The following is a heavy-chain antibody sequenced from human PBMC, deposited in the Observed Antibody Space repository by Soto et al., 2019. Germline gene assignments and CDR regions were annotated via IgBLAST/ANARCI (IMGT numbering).Heavy chain of an antibody. Sequence: GGSFRLSCAASGFTFSSYGMFWVRQAPGRGLEWVAFISYDGSNKCSDSVKGRFTISRDNSKNTLYLQMNSLRAEDTAVYYCAKGSYSGRYSDFDCWGQGTLVTVSS. CDR1: GFTFSSYG. CDR3: AKGSYSGRYSDFDC. D-gene: IGHD1-26*01. V-gene: IGHV3-30*18. J-gene: IGHJ4*02. CDR2: ISYDGSNK.